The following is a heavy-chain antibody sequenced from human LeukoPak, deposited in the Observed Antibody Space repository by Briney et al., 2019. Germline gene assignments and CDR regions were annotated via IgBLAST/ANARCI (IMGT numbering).Heavy chain of an antibody. V-gene: IGHV1-46*01. D-gene: IGHD5-12*01. CDR2: INPSGGTT. CDR1: GYTFTSYY. Sequence: ASVKVSCKASGYTFTSYYIHWVRQAPGQGLEWMGKINPSGGTTSYAQKYQGRVTITRDTSASTAYMELSSLRSEDTAVYYCARDGDVGGYSGYDPNWFDPWGQGTLVTVSS. J-gene: IGHJ5*02. CDR3: ARDGDVGGYSGYDPNWFDP.